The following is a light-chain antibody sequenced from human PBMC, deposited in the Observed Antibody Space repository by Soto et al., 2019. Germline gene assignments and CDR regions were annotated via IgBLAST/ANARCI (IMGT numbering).Light chain of an antibody. V-gene: IGLV2-14*01. J-gene: IGLJ1*01. CDR2: EVT. Sequence: QSVLTQPASVSGSPGQSIAISCTGTSSEVGGYDYVSWYQQQPDKAPKLMIYEVTKRPSGVSNRFSGSKSGNTASLTISGLQSEDEADYYCSSHTSGSTRVFGTGTKLTVL. CDR1: SSEVGGYDY. CDR3: SSHTSGSTRV.